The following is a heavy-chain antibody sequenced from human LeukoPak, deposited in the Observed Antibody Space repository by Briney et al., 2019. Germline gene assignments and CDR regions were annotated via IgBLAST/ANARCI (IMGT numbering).Heavy chain of an antibody. CDR1: GGTFSSYA. Sequence: GASVKVSCKASGGTFSSYAISWVRQAPGQGLEWMGGIIPIFGTANYAQKFQGRVTITADESTSTAYMELSSLRSEDTAVYYCARAPITTLSSSWYPSRGYYYYYGMDVWGQGTMVTVSS. CDR2: IIPIFGTA. D-gene: IGHD6-13*01. V-gene: IGHV1-69*13. J-gene: IGHJ6*02. CDR3: ARAPITTLSSSWYPSRGYYYYYGMDV.